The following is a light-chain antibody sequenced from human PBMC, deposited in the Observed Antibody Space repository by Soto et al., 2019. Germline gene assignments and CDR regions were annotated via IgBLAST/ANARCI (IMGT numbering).Light chain of an antibody. CDR3: QQSYSTPLT. V-gene: IGKV1-39*01. J-gene: IGKJ5*01. Sequence: DIQMTHSPSSLSASAGDRFTITCLSSQSISSYLNWYQQKPGKAPKLLIYAASSLQSGVPSRFSGSGSGTDFTLTISSLHPEDFATYYCQQSYSTPLTFCQGTRLEIK. CDR2: AAS. CDR1: QSISSY.